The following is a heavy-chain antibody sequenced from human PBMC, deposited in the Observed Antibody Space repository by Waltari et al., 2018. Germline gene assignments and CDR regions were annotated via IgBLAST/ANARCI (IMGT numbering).Heavy chain of an antibody. CDR3: ASEAHYYDSSGYTRWFDP. CDR1: GYPFTSSD. Sequence: QVQLVQSGAEGKKPGASVKVSCQASGYPFTSSDINWVGQAPAPGLEWMGWMNPNRGNTGHAQKFQGRVTMTRNTSISTAYMELSSLRSEDTAVYYCASEAHYYDSSGYTRWFDPWGQGTLVTVSS. D-gene: IGHD3-22*01. J-gene: IGHJ5*02. V-gene: IGHV1-8*01. CDR2: MNPNRGNT.